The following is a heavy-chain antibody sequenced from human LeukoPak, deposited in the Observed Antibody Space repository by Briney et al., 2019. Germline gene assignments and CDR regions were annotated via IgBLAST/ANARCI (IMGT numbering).Heavy chain of an antibody. J-gene: IGHJ3*02. D-gene: IGHD3-22*01. V-gene: IGHV3-23*01. CDR1: GFTFSSYA. Sequence: GGSLRLSCAASGFTFSSYAMSWVRQAPGKGLEWVSGICGNDGRTYYADSVKGRFTISRDNSKNTLYLQMNSLRAEDTAVYYCAREATYFYGSSGSTHLLGDAFDIWGQGTMVTVSS. CDR2: ICGNDGRT. CDR3: AREATYFYGSSGSTHLLGDAFDI.